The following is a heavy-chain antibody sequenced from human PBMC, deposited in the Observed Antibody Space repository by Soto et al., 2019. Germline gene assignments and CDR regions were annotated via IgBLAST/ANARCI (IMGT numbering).Heavy chain of an antibody. D-gene: IGHD2-8*01. CDR1: GFTFSSYS. V-gene: IGHV3-48*01. J-gene: IGHJ2*01. Sequence: QLGGSLRLSCAASGFTFSSYSMNWLRQAPGKGLEWVSYISSSSSTIYYADSVKGRFTISRDNAKNSLYLQMNSLRAEDTAVYYCARGPYFYFNNGAWGYFYLCGRGTLLTVSS. CDR3: ARGPYFYFNNGAWGYFYL. CDR2: ISSSSSTI.